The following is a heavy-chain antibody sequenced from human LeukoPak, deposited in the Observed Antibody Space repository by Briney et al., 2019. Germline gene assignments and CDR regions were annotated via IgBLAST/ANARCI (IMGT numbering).Heavy chain of an antibody. D-gene: IGHD1-14*01. CDR1: GCAFSGS. J-gene: IGHJ4*02. CDR3: ARLLSGNSDYFDY. V-gene: IGHV3-73*01. CDR2: IKSKADNYAT. Sequence: GGSLRLSCAASGCAFSGSMYWVRQASGKGLEWIGRIKSKADNYATTYAASLKGRFTISRDDSANTAYLQMNSLRTEDTAVYYCARLLSGNSDYFDYWGQGTLATVSS.